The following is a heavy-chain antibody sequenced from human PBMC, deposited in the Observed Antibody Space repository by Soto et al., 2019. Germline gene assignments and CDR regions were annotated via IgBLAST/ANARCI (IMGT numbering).Heavy chain of an antibody. CDR2: ISSSSSTK. CDR3: AREVSTAMVPRGYYYYGMDV. D-gene: IGHD5-18*01. CDR1: GFTFSRYS. Sequence: PGGSLRLSCAASGFTFSRYSMNWVRQAPGKGLEWVSYISSSSSTKYYADSVKGRFTISRDNAKNSLYLQMNSLRDEDTAVYYSAREVSTAMVPRGYYYYGMDVWGQGTRVTVSS. V-gene: IGHV3-48*02. J-gene: IGHJ6*02.